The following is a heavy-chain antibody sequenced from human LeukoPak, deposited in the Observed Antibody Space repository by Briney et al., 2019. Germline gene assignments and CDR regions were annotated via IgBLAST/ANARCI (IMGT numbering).Heavy chain of an antibody. D-gene: IGHD3-9*01. V-gene: IGHV3-23*01. CDR2: ISGSGGST. J-gene: IGHJ3*02. Sequence: PGGSLRLSCAASGFTFSSYAMSWVRQAPGKGLEWVSAISGSGGSTYYADSVKGRFTISRDNSKNTLYLQMNSLRAEDTAVYYCAKGGVLRYFDWLLHHDAFDIWGQGTMVTVSS. CDR3: AKGGVLRYFDWLLHHDAFDI. CDR1: GFTFSSYA.